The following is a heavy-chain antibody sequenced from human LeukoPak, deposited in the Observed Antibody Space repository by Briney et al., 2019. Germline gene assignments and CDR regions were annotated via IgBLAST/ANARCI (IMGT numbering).Heavy chain of an antibody. CDR2: ISAYNGNT. CDR3: ARAVPYPYSYGPYYFDY. J-gene: IGHJ4*02. CDR1: GYTFTSYG. V-gene: IGHV1-18*01. Sequence: ASVKDSCKASGYTFTSYGISWVRQSPGQGLEWMGWISAYNGNTNYAQKLQGRVTMTTDTSTSTAYMELRSLRSDDTAVYYCARAVPYPYSYGPYYFDYRGQGTLVTVSS. D-gene: IGHD5-18*01.